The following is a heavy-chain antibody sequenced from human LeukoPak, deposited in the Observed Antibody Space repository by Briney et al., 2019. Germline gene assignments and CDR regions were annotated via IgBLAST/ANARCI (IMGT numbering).Heavy chain of an antibody. Sequence: ASETLSLTCTVSGGSISSYYWSWIRQPAGKGLEWLGRIYTSGSTNYNPSLKSRVIMSVDTSKNQFSLKLTSVTAADTAVYYCARAELRYYYYMDVWGKGTTVTVSS. D-gene: IGHD3-10*01. J-gene: IGHJ6*03. CDR1: GGSISSYY. V-gene: IGHV4-4*07. CDR2: IYTSGST. CDR3: ARAELRYYYYMDV.